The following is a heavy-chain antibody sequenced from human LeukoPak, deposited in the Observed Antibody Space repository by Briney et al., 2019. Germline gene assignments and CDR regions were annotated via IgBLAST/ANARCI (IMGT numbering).Heavy chain of an antibody. CDR1: GFTFSSYS. V-gene: IGHV3-21*01. J-gene: IGHJ4*02. D-gene: IGHD3-10*01. CDR2: ISSSSSYI. CDR3: GRGLARGSGSLYPTSGY. Sequence: GGSLRLSCAASGFTFSSYSMNWVRQAPGKGLEWVSSISSSSSYIYYADSVKGRFTISRDNAKNSLYLQMNSLRAEDTAVYYCGRGLARGSGSLYPTSGYWGQGTLVTVSS.